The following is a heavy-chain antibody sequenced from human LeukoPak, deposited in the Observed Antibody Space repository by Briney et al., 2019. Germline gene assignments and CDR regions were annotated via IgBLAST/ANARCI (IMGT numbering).Heavy chain of an antibody. CDR3: ARDEGGNNYNYFDY. CDR1: GGSISSSSYY. J-gene: IGHJ4*02. V-gene: IGHV4-39*07. Sequence: SETLSLTCTVSGGSISSSSYYWGWIRQPPGKGLEWVGSIYYSGNTYYNPSLKSRVTISVDTSKNQFSLKLSFVTAADTAVYYCARDEGGNNYNYFDYWGQGTLVTVSS. D-gene: IGHD5-24*01. CDR2: IYYSGNT.